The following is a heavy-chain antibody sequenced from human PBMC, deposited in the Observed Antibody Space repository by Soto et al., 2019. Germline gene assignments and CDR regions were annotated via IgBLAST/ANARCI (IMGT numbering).Heavy chain of an antibody. CDR3: ARGSLTIFGVVIMSGWFDP. V-gene: IGHV4-34*01. Sequence: PSETLSLTCAVYGGSFSGYYWSWIRQPPGKGLEWIGEINHSGSTNYNPSLKSRVTISVDTSKNQFSLKLSSVTAADTAVYYCARGSLTIFGVVIMSGWFDPWAQGTLVTVSS. CDR1: GGSFSGYY. CDR2: INHSGST. D-gene: IGHD3-3*01. J-gene: IGHJ5*02.